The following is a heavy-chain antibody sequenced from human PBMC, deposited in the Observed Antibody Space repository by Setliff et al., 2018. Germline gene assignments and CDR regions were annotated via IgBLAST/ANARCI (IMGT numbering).Heavy chain of an antibody. Sequence: PSETLSLTCTVSGGSISSYYWSWIRQPPGKGLEWIGYIHSSGRSNYNPSLKSRVTTSIDTSKNQFSLKLSSVTAADTAVYYCARGAGWWDLWGQGTLVTVSS. CDR1: GGSISSYY. V-gene: IGHV4-4*08. J-gene: IGHJ5*02. CDR2: IHSSGRS. CDR3: ARGAGWWDL.